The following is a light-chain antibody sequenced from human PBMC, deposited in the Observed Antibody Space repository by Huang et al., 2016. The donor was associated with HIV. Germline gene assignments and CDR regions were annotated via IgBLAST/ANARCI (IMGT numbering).Light chain of an antibody. Sequence: DIQMTQSPSSLSASVGDRISITCRASQTISTFLNWYQQKPGNAPKLRIYAASNLPSGVSSSFSGTGSGTLFTLTVTGLLPDDFATYCCQQTSSVPLTFGGGTKVEMK. CDR1: QTISTF. CDR3: QQTSSVPLT. CDR2: AAS. J-gene: IGKJ4*01. V-gene: IGKV1-39*01.